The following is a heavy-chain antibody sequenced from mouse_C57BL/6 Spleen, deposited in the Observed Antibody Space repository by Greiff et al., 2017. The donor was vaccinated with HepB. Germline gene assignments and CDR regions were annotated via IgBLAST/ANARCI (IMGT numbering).Heavy chain of an antibody. CDR3: AREDGYYGFDY. Sequence: EVQRVESGGGLVKPGGSLKLSCAASGFTFSSYAMSWVRQTPEKRLEWVATISDGGSYTYYPDNVKGRFTISRDNAKNNLYLQMSHLKSEDTAMYYCAREDGYYGFDYWGQGTTLTVSS. CDR1: GFTFSSYA. V-gene: IGHV5-4*01. CDR2: ISDGGSYT. D-gene: IGHD2-3*01. J-gene: IGHJ2*01.